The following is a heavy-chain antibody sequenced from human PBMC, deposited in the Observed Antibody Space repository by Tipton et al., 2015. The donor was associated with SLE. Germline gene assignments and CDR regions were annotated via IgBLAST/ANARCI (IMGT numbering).Heavy chain of an antibody. V-gene: IGHV4-61*02. CDR3: ARKGYSLGNAFDI. J-gene: IGHJ3*02. CDR1: GDSISSGYYY. D-gene: IGHD3-22*01. Sequence: LRLSCTVSGDSISSGYYYWNWIRQPAGKGLEWIGRIHISGSTNYNPSLKSRVTISVDTSKNQFSLKLSSVTAADTAVYFCARKGYSLGNAFDIWGPGTAVTISS. CDR2: IHISGST.